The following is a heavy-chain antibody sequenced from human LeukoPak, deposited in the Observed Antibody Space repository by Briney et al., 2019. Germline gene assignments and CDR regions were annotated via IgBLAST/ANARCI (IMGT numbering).Heavy chain of an antibody. CDR2: ISISGDTT. V-gene: IGHV3-23*01. Sequence: GGSLRLSCGASGFTFSSHAMTWVRQAPGKGLEWVSAISISGDTTYYAGAVKGRFTISRDNSKNTVYLQMNSLRAEDTAVYYCANEIRPNDYWGQGTLVTVSS. J-gene: IGHJ4*02. D-gene: IGHD4-17*01. CDR1: GFTFSSHA. CDR3: ANEIRPNDY.